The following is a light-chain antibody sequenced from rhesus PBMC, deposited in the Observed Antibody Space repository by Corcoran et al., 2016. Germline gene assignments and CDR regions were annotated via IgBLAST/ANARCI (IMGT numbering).Light chain of an antibody. CDR2: AAT. CDR1: QGISSY. CDR3: QQYKSYPLT. J-gene: IGKJ4*01. V-gene: IGKV1-28*02. Sequence: DIQMTQSPSSLSASVGDTVTITCRASQGISSYLNWFQQKPVKAPKLLIYAATTLQSGVPSRVSGSGSGTDFTLTISSLQPEDFATYYCQQYKSYPLTFGGGTKVEIK.